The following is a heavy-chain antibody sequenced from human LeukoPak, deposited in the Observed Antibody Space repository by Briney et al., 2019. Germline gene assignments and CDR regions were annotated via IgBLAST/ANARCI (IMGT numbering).Heavy chain of an antibody. J-gene: IGHJ4*02. CDR3: ARGAGFAEPLPEY. V-gene: IGHV1-58*01. Sequence: SVKVSCKASGFTFTSSAVQWVRQARGQRLEWIGWIVVGSGNTNYAQKFQERVTITRDMSTSTAYMELSSLRSEDTAVYYCARGAGFAEPLPEYWGQGTLLTVSS. CDR1: GFTFTSSA. D-gene: IGHD1-14*01. CDR2: IVVGSGNT.